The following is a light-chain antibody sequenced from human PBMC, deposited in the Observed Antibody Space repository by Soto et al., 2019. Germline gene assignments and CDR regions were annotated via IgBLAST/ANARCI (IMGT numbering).Light chain of an antibody. V-gene: IGKV1-39*01. CDR1: QSIRSY. CDR3: PQSYGPPLT. CDR2: AAS. Sequence: DIQMTQSPSSLSASVGDRVTITCRASQSIRSYLNWYQQKPGKAPKLLIYAASSLQSGVRSRFSGSGSGADFTLTISSLQREGIATYYCPQSYGPPLTFGGGTMVESK. J-gene: IGKJ4*01.